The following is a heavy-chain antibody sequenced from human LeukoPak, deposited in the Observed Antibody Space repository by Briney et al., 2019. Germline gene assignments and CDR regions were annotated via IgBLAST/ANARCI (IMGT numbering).Heavy chain of an antibody. CDR3: ARDRPILWSMDV. CDR1: GYTFTNYA. V-gene: IGHV1-2*02. CDR2: INPNSGGT. J-gene: IGHJ6*03. Sequence: ASVKVSCKTSGYTFTNYAINWVRQAPGQGLEWMGWINPNSGGTDYAQKFKDRVTMTRDTSISTAYMELSRLRSDDTAVYYCARDRPILWSMDVWGKGTTVTVSS. D-gene: IGHD2/OR15-2a*01.